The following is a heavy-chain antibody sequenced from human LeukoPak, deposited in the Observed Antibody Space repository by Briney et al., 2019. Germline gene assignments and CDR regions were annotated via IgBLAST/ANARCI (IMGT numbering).Heavy chain of an antibody. CDR3: ARDKAVTTELTQYFQH. D-gene: IGHD4-11*01. CDR1: GYTFTTYY. V-gene: IGHV1-46*01. CDR2: INPNAGDT. J-gene: IGHJ1*01. Sequence: GASVKVSCKASGYTFTTYYLHWVRQAPGQGLEWMGIINPNAGDTGYARKFLGRVTMTTDTSTSTAYMELRSLTSDDTAVYYCARDKAVTTELTQYFQHWGQGTLVTVSS.